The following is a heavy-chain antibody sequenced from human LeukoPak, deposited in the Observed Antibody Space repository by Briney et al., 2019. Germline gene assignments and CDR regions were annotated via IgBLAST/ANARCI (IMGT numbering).Heavy chain of an antibody. CDR1: GFTFSSYS. Sequence: GGSLRLSCAASGFTFSSYSMNWVRQAPGKGLEWVSYISGSSSTIYYADSVKGRFTISRDNAKNSLYLQMNSLRAEDTAVYYCARDWFLVGYWGQGTLVTVSS. V-gene: IGHV3-48*01. CDR3: ARDWFLVGY. CDR2: ISGSSSTI. D-gene: IGHD3-10*01. J-gene: IGHJ4*02.